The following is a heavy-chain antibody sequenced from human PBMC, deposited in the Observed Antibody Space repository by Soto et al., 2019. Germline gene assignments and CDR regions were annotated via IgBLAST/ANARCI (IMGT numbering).Heavy chain of an antibody. CDR1: GFTFSCYW. CDR2: IKQDGSEK. D-gene: IGHD3-22*01. J-gene: IGHJ3*02. CDR3: ATSTGGYYYGDAFDI. Sequence: PRTFSAASGFTFSCYWMCWLRQAPEEGLERVDNIKQDGSEKYYVDSVKGRFTISRDNSKNSLYLQMNSLRAEDTAVYYCATSTGGYYYGDAFDIWGQGTMVTVSS. V-gene: IGHV3-7*03.